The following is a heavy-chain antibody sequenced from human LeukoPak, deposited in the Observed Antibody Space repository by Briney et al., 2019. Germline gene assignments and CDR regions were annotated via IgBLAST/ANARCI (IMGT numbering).Heavy chain of an antibody. D-gene: IGHD6-13*01. V-gene: IGHV4-34*01. CDR2: INHSGST. Sequence: SETLSLTCAVYGGSFSGYYWSWIRQPPGKGLEWIGEINHSGSTNYNPSLKSRVTISVDTSKNQFSLKLSSVTAADTAVYYCARVPSGEAAAFGSWGQGTLVTVSS. J-gene: IGHJ4*02. CDR1: GGSFSGYY. CDR3: ARVPSGEAAAFGS.